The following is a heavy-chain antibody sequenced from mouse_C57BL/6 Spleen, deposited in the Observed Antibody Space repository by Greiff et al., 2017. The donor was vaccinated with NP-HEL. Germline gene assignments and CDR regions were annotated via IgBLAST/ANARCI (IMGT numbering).Heavy chain of an antibody. J-gene: IGHJ2*01. Sequence: VQLQQSGPELVKPGASVKISCKASGYSFTDYNMNWVKQSNGKSLEWIGVINPNYGTTSYNQKVKGKSTLTVDQSSSTAYMQLNSLTSEDSAVYYCARWGYYGSSPFDYWGQGTTLTVSS. CDR3: ARWGYYGSSPFDY. CDR1: GYSFTDYN. D-gene: IGHD1-1*01. CDR2: INPNYGTT. V-gene: IGHV1-39*01.